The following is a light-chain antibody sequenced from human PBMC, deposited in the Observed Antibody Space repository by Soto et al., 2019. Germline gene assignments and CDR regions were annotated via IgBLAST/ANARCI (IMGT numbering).Light chain of an antibody. CDR3: QQLSTWLT. V-gene: IGKV3-11*01. CDR2: DAT. CDR1: QSVSSH. J-gene: IGKJ4*01. Sequence: EIVLTQSPATLSLSPGERATLSCRASQSVSSHLAWYQQKPVQTPRLLIYDATNRATDIPARFSGSCSGTDFTLTISSLEPEDFSVYYCQQLSTWLTVGGGTKVEIK.